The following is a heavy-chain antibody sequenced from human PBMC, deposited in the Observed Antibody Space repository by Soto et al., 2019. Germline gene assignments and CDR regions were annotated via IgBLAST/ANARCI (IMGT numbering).Heavy chain of an antibody. CDR1: GFTFSSYG. D-gene: IGHD1-1*01. CDR3: ARDQAQDRPYIQYYYYYYMDV. Sequence: GGSLRLSCAASGFTFSSYGMHWVRQAPGKGLEWVAVIWYDGSNKYYADSVKGRFTISRDNSKNTLYLQMNSLRAEDTAVYYCARDQAQDRPYIQYYYYYYMDVWGKGTTVTVSS. V-gene: IGHV3-33*01. CDR2: IWYDGSNK. J-gene: IGHJ6*03.